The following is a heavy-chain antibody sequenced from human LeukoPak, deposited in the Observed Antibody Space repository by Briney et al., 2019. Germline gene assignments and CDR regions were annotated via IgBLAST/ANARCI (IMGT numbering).Heavy chain of an antibody. CDR3: ARLRYYYDSSGYPYYFDY. CDR2: INHSGST. CDR1: GGSLSGYY. V-gene: IGHV4-34*01. Sequence: PSETLSLTCAVYGGSLSGYYWSWIRQPPGKGLEWIGEINHSGSTNYNPSLKSRVTISVDTSKNQFSLKLSSVTAADTAVYYCARLRYYYDSSGYPYYFDYWGQGTLVTVSS. J-gene: IGHJ4*02. D-gene: IGHD3-22*01.